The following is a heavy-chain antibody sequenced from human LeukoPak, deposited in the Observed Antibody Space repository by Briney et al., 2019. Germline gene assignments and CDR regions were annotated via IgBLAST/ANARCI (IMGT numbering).Heavy chain of an antibody. CDR1: GFTFSTYW. Sequence: GGSLRLSCAASGFTFSTYWMNWVRQAPGKGLEWVANIKQDGSEKYYVDSVKGRFIISRDNAKNSLYLQMDSLRAEDTAVYYCAREVGICSGGSCYFRFDFWGQGTLVTVSS. CDR3: AREVGICSGGSCYFRFDF. J-gene: IGHJ4*02. CDR2: IKQDGSEK. V-gene: IGHV3-7*01. D-gene: IGHD2-15*01.